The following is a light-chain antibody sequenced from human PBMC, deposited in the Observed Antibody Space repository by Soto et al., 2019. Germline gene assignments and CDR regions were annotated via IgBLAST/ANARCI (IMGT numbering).Light chain of an antibody. CDR2: EVS. Sequence: QSVLTQPASVSGSPGQSITISCTGTSSDVGAYNYVSWFQQHPGKAPKLLIYEVSNRPSGVSYRFSGSKSGSTASLTISGLQAEDEADYYCCSYTRSRTYVFGAGTKSPS. J-gene: IGLJ1*01. V-gene: IGLV2-14*01. CDR3: CSYTRSRTYV. CDR1: SSDVGAYNY.